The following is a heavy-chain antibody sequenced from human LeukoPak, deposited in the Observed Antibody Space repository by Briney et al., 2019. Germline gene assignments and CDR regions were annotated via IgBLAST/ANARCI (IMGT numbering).Heavy chain of an antibody. J-gene: IGHJ4*02. CDR1: GFTSSSYG. Sequence: EGSLRLSCAASGFTSSSYGMYWVRQAPGKGLEWVATISYDGSNTYYADSLKGRFTISRDISKNTLYLQMNSLRAEDTAVYYCSVNMGSGYRFDYWGQGTLVTVSS. CDR3: SVNMGSGYRFDY. D-gene: IGHD3-22*01. V-gene: IGHV3-30*03. CDR2: ISYDGSNT.